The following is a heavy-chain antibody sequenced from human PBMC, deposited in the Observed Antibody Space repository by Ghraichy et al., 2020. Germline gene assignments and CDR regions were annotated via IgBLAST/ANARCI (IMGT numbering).Heavy chain of an antibody. V-gene: IGHV4-34*01. J-gene: IGHJ6*03. Sequence: SETLSLTCAVYGGSFSGYYWSWIRQPPGKGLEWIGEINHSGSTNYNPSLKSRVTISVDTSKNQFSLKLSSVTAADTAVYYCARISNCSGGSCYSRYYYYYYYMDVWGKGTTVTVSS. CDR3: ARISNCSGGSCYSRYYYYYYYMDV. CDR1: GGSFSGYY. D-gene: IGHD2-15*01. CDR2: INHSGST.